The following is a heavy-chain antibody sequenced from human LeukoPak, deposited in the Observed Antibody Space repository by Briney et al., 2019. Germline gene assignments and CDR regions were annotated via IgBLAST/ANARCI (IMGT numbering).Heavy chain of an antibody. CDR3: ARAGPFYSGNYLGF. CDR1: SGSISTSNYY. CDR2: IYHSGST. J-gene: IGHJ4*02. D-gene: IGHD1-26*01. V-gene: IGHV4-39*07. Sequence: SQTLSLTCTVSSGSISTSNYYWGWIRQPPGKGLEWIASIYHSGSTYYTPSLKSRVTISVDTSKNQFSLKLTSVTAADTAVYYCARAGPFYSGNYLGFWGQGTLVTVSS.